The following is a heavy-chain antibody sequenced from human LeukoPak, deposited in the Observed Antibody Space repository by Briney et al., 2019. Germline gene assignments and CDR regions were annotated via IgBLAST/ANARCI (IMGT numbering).Heavy chain of an antibody. Sequence: SETLSLTCAVYGGSFSGYYWSWIRQPPGKGLEWIGKINHSGSTNYNPSLKSRVTISVDTSKNQFSLKLSSVTAADTAVYYCARPSIAAAGHDAFDIWGQGTMVTVSS. CDR2: INHSGST. V-gene: IGHV4-34*01. CDR3: ARPSIAAAGHDAFDI. CDR1: GGSFSGYY. D-gene: IGHD6-13*01. J-gene: IGHJ3*02.